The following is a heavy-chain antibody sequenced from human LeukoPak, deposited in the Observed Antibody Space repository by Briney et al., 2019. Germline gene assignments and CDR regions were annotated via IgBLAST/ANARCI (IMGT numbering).Heavy chain of an antibody. CDR2: MDQDGNEI. D-gene: IGHD5-18*01. Sequence: GGSLRLSCAASGFRFSAYWLSWVRHPPGKRLEWVANMDQDGNEIYYVESVKGRFTISRDNAKNSLFLQMNSLRDEDTAVYYCARAQTVNTYGFHYWGQGTLVTVSS. CDR1: GFRFSAYW. J-gene: IGHJ4*02. V-gene: IGHV3-7*05. CDR3: ARAQTVNTYGFHY.